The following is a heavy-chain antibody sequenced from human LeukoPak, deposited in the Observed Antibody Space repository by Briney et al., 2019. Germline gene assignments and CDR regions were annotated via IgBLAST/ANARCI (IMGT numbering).Heavy chain of an antibody. CDR1: GFTFSDYY. Sequence: GGSLRLSCAASGFTFSDYYMSWIRQAPGKGLEWASYISSSGSTIYYADSVKGRFTISRDNAKNSLYLQMNSLRAEDTAVYYCARDRRALYDSSGYYYVGDAFDIWGQGTMVTVSS. D-gene: IGHD3-22*01. V-gene: IGHV3-11*04. CDR3: ARDRRALYDSSGYYYVGDAFDI. CDR2: ISSSGSTI. J-gene: IGHJ3*02.